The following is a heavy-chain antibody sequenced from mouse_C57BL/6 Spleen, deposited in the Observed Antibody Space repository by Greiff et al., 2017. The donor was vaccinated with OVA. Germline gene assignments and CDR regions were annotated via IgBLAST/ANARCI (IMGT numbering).Heavy chain of an antibody. Sequence: VKLMESGAELVRPGASVTLSCKASGYTFTDYEMHWVKQTPVHGLEWIGAIDPETGGTAYNQKFKGKAILTADKSSSTAYMELRSLTSEDSAVYYCTRSALLRVFAYWGQGTLVTVSA. D-gene: IGHD2-1*01. CDR1: GYTFTDYE. CDR2: IDPETGGT. J-gene: IGHJ3*01. CDR3: TRSALLRVFAY. V-gene: IGHV1-15*01.